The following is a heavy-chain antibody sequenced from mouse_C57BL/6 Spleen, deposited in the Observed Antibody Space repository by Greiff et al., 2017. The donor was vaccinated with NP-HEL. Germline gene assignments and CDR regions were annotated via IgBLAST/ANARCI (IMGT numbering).Heavy chain of an antibody. J-gene: IGHJ2*01. CDR3: ARPLYDGYYDY. V-gene: IGHV1-81*01. CDR2: IYPRSGNT. Sequence: QVQLQQSGAELARPGASVKLSCKASGYTFTSYGISWVKQRTGQGLEWIGEIYPRSGNTYYNEKFKGKATLTADKSSNTAYMELRSLTSEDSAVYFCARPLYDGYYDYWGQGTTLTVSS. CDR1: GYTFTSYG. D-gene: IGHD2-3*01.